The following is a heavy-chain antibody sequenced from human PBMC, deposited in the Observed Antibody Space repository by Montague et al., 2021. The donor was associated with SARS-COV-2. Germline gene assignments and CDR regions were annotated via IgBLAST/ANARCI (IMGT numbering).Heavy chain of an antibody. CDR3: ARDRYSSSWYGHKYYFDY. CDR2: TNHSGST. J-gene: IGHJ4*02. Sequence: SETLSLTCAVYGGSFSGYYWSWIRQPPGKGLEWIGETNHSGSTNYNPSLKSRVTISVDTSKNQFSLKLSSVTAADTAVYYCARDRYSSSWYGHKYYFDYWGQGTLVTVSS. D-gene: IGHD6-13*01. V-gene: IGHV4-34*01. CDR1: GGSFSGYY.